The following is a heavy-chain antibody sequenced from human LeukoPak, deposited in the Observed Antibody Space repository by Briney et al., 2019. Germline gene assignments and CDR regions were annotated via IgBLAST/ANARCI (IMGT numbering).Heavy chain of an antibody. CDR3: ARGRGGLGPFDY. CDR1: GGSFSGYY. D-gene: IGHD1-26*01. J-gene: IGHJ4*02. V-gene: IGHV4-34*01. Sequence: SETLSLTCAVYGGSFSGYYWSWIRQPPGKGLEWIEEINHSGSTNYNPSLKSRVTISVDTSKNQFSLKLSSVTAADTAVYYCARGRGGLGPFDYWGQGTLVTVSS. CDR2: INHSGST.